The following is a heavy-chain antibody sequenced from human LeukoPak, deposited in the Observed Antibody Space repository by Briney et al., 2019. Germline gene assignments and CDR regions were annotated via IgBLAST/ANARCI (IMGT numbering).Heavy chain of an antibody. CDR1: GGSFSGYY. CDR3: ASTHWRLRLGASHWGHLSDY. Sequence: SETLSLTCAVYGGSFSGYYWSWIRQPPGKGLEWIGEINHSGSTDYNPPLKSRVTISVDTSKNHFSLKLSYVTAADTALYYCASTHWRLRLGASHWGHLSDYWGQGTLVTVSS. D-gene: IGHD5-12*01. J-gene: IGHJ4*02. CDR2: INHSGST. V-gene: IGHV4-34*01.